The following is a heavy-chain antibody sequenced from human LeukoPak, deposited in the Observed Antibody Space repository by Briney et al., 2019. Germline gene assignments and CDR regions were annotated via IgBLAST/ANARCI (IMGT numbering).Heavy chain of an antibody. J-gene: IGHJ4*02. CDR1: GYTLTGYY. Sequence: ASVKVSCKASGYTLTGYYMHWVRQAPGQGLEWMGWINPNSGGTNYAQKFQGRVTMTRDTSISTAYIELSRLRSDDTAVYYCARVRPYYYDSSGYDYWGQGTLVTVSS. V-gene: IGHV1-2*02. D-gene: IGHD3-22*01. CDR3: ARVRPYYYDSSGYDY. CDR2: INPNSGGT.